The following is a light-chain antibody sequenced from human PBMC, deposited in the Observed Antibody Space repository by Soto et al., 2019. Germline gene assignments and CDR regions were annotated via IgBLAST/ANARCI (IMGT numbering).Light chain of an antibody. V-gene: IGLV1-44*01. J-gene: IGLJ3*02. CDR1: SSNIGSNT. Sequence: QSALTQPPSASGAPGQRVAISCSGSSSNIGSNTVNWYQQLPGTAPKLLIYSDNQRPSGVPDRFSGSKSDTSASLAISGLQSEDEADYYCATWDVSLNGVVFGGGTKLTVL. CDR2: SDN. CDR3: ATWDVSLNGVV.